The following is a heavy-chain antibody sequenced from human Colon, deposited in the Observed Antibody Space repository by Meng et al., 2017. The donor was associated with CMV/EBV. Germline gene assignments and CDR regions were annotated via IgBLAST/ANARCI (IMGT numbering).Heavy chain of an antibody. CDR2: INQDGSET. V-gene: IGHV3-7*01. Sequence: GGSLRLSCAVSGFTFSRNWMTWVRQAPGKGLEWVANINQDGSETYYVDSVKGRFTISRDNARNSLYLQMNSLRVEDTAVYYCAKDLGFGDFFYLDVWGQGTTVTVSS. CDR3: AKDLGFGDFFYLDV. D-gene: IGHD3-10*01. J-gene: IGHJ6*02. CDR1: GFTFSRNW.